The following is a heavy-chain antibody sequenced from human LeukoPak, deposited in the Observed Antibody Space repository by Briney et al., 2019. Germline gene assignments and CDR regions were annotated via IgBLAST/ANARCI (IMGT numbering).Heavy chain of an antibody. CDR1: GFTFSDYS. D-gene: IGHD2-2*01. V-gene: IGHV3-23*01. CDR3: ARRLVTAGITDFFDS. Sequence: GGSLRLSCTASGFTFSDYSMSWVRQAPGAGLEWVSAISLAGDSTTDADSVKGRFTISRDNSKSTLYLQMNGLTAEDTALYYCARRLVTAGITDFFDSWGQGTLVSSST. J-gene: IGHJ4*02. CDR2: ISLAGDST.